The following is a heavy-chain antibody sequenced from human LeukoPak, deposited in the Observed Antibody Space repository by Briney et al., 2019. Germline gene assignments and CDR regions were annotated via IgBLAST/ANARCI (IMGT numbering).Heavy chain of an antibody. CDR3: MRLKDASGVAAGDY. J-gene: IGHJ4*02. V-gene: IGHV6-1*01. Sequence: SQTLSLTCAISGDSVSSNNGAWNWIRQSPSRGLEWLGRTYYRSKWYDDYAGSVKGRISITPDTSKNQFSLQLSSVTPEDTAVYYCMRLKDASGVAAGDYWGQGTPVTVSS. CDR1: GDSVSSNNGA. CDR2: TYYRSKWYD. D-gene: IGHD2-15*01.